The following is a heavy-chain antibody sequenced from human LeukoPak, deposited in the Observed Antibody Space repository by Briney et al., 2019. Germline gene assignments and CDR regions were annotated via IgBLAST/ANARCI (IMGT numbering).Heavy chain of an antibody. D-gene: IGHD3-22*01. CDR2: IYYSGGT. CDR1: GGSISSGDYY. CDR3: ASSRRYYYDSSGYYAFDI. J-gene: IGHJ3*02. V-gene: IGHV4-30-4*08. Sequence: TLSLTCTVSGGSISSGDYYWSWIRQPPGKGLEWIGYIYYSGGTYYNPSLKSRVTISVDTSKNQFSLKLSSVTATDTAVYYCASSRRYYYDSSGYYAFDIWGQGTMVTVSS.